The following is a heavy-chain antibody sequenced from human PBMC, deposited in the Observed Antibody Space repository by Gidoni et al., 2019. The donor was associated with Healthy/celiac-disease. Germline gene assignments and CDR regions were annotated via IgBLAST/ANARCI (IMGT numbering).Heavy chain of an antibody. CDR2: IGTAGDP. J-gene: IGHJ6*03. V-gene: IGHV3-13*05. CDR3: ARSEATLPGSDYYYYMDV. CDR1: GFTFSSYD. Sequence: EVQLVESGGGLVQPGGSLRLSCAASGFTFSSYDMHWVRQATGKGLEWVSAIGTAGDPYYPGSVKGRFTISRENAKNSLYLQMNSLRAGDTAVYYCARSEATLPGSDYYYYMDVWGKGTTVTVSS.